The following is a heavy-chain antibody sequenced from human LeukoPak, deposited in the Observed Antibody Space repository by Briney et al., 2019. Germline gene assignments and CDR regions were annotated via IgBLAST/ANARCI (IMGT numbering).Heavy chain of an antibody. CDR2: INPSGGST. CDR3: ARDFAYSSSSVSDAFDI. D-gene: IGHD6-6*01. V-gene: IGHV1-46*01. J-gene: IGHJ3*02. Sequence: ASVKVSCKASGYTFTSYYMHWVRQAPGQGLEWMGIINPSGGSTSYAQKFQGRVTMTRDTSTSTAYMELSSLRSEDTAVYYCARDFAYSSSSVSDAFDIWGQGTMVTVSS. CDR1: GYTFTSYY.